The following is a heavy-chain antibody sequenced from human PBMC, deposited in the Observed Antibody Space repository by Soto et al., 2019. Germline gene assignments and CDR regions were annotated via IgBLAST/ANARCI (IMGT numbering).Heavy chain of an antibody. CDR1: GGTFSSYA. J-gene: IGHJ4*02. V-gene: IGHV1-69*01. CDR2: IIPIFGTA. Sequence: QVQLVQSGAEVKKPGSSVKVSCKASGGTFSSYAISWVRQAPGQGLEWMGGIIPIFGTANYAQKFQGRFTITADESTSTAYMELTSLRSDETAVYYCGRARELLGPVAYWGQGTLVTVSS. D-gene: IGHD1-26*01. CDR3: GRARELLGPVAY.